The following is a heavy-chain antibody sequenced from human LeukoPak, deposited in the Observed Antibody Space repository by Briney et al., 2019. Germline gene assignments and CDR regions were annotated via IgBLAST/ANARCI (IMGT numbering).Heavy chain of an antibody. V-gene: IGHV4-4*07. J-gene: IGHJ4*02. CDR3: AREGYSSGWGGGDFDY. Sequence: SETLSLTCTVSGGSISSYYWSWIRQPAGMGLEWIGRIYTSGSTNYNPSLKSRVTMSVDTSKNQFSLKLSSVTAADTAVYYCAREGYSSGWGGGDFDYWGQGTLVTVSS. CDR1: GGSISSYY. CDR2: IYTSGST. D-gene: IGHD6-19*01.